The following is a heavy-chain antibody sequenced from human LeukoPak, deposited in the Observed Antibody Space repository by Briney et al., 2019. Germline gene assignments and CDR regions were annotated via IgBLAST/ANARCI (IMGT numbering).Heavy chain of an antibody. J-gene: IGHJ4*02. Sequence: TLVKVSCKASGFTFTSSAMQWVRQARGQRLEWIGWIVVGSGNTNYAQKFQKRVTITRDMSTSTAYMELSSLRSEDTAVYYCAGVYCSGGSCYEYYFDYWGQGTLVTVSS. CDR2: IVVGSGNT. V-gene: IGHV1-58*02. CDR3: AGVYCSGGSCYEYYFDY. D-gene: IGHD2-15*01. CDR1: GFTFTSSA.